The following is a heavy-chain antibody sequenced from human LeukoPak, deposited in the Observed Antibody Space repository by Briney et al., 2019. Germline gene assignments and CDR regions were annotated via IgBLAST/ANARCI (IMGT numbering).Heavy chain of an antibody. J-gene: IGHJ1*01. Sequence: PSETLSLTCTVSGGSISSYYWSWIRQPPGKGLEWIGYIDYSGSTIYNPSLKSRVTISVNTSKNQFSLQLSSVTAADTAVYYCARSGGLCTSTWYFHHWGQGTLVTVSS. V-gene: IGHV4-59*01. CDR3: ARSGGLCTSTWYFHH. D-gene: IGHD2-2*01. CDR2: IDYSGST. CDR1: GGSISSYY.